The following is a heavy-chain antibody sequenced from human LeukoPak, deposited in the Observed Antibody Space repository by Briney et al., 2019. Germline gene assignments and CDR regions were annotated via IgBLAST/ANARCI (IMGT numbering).Heavy chain of an antibody. CDR1: GGSISSGDYY. D-gene: IGHD6-13*01. V-gene: IGHV4-30-4*01. Sequence: SETLSLTCTVSGGSISSGDYYWSWIRQPPGKGLEWIGYIYYSGSTYYNPSLKSRVTISVDTSKNQFSLKLSSVTAADTAVYYCASRSSSWSLNLRGILGYYYGMDVWGQGTTVTVSS. CDR2: IYYSGST. CDR3: ASRSSSWSLNLRGILGYYYGMDV. J-gene: IGHJ6*02.